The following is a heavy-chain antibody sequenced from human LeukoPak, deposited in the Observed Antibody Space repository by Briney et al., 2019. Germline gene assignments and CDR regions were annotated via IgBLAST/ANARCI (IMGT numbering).Heavy chain of an antibody. V-gene: IGHV3-30*01. J-gene: IGHJ6*03. Sequence: GRSLRLYCAASGLTFSSYAMHWVRQDPGKGLEWVAAISYDGSNKYYADSVKRRFTTSRDNTKNTLYLQMNSLRAEDTAVYYCARGYSYGSGAYYYYMDVWDKGTTVTVSS. CDR1: GLTFSSYA. CDR3: ARGYSYGSGAYYYYMDV. D-gene: IGHD3-10*01. CDR2: ISYDGSNK.